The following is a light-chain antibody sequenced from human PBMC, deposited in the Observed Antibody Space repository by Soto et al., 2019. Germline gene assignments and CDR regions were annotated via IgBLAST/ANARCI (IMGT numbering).Light chain of an antibody. Sequence: DIQITQRPSSLSSSVRDRITITCQASQDISNYLNWYQQKPGKAPKLLIYDASNLETGVPSRFSGSGSGTEFTLTISSLHPDDFATYYCQQYNSPTFGQGTKVDIK. CDR2: DAS. V-gene: IGKV1-33*01. CDR3: QQYNSPT. J-gene: IGKJ1*01. CDR1: QDISNY.